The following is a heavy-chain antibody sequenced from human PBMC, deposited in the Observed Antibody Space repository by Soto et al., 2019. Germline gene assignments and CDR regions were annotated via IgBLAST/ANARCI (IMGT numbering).Heavy chain of an antibody. Sequence: GGSLRLSCAASGFTFRTYAMNWVRQAPGKGLEWISAISGSGSFTHYADSVRGRFTISKDNSQNQLYLQMNNLRGDDTAMYYCAKIPTGSGSSKFDYWGQGIQVTVSS. CDR1: GFTFRTYA. J-gene: IGHJ4*02. CDR3: AKIPTGSGSSKFDY. CDR2: ISGSGSFT. V-gene: IGHV3-23*01. D-gene: IGHD3-10*01.